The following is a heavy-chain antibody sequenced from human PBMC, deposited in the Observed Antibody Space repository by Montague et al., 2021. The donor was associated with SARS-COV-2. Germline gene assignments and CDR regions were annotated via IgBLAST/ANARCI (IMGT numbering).Heavy chain of an antibody. CDR3: ATESGSGWFDN. V-gene: IGHV3-21*01. CDR1: RFAFSSYS. CDR2: ISDSSNYI. Sequence: SQRLSCAASRFAFSSYSVNWVRQAPGKGLEWVSSISDSSNYIYYADSVKGRFTISRDNAKNSLYLQMNSLRAEDTAVYYCATESGSGWFDNWGQGTLVTVSS. J-gene: IGHJ5*02. D-gene: IGHD6-19*01.